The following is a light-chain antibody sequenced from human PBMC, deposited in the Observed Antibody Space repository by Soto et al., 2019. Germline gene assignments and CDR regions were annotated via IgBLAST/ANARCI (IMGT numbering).Light chain of an antibody. CDR2: GAS. CDR3: QQYDDWPPG. V-gene: IGKV3-15*01. CDR1: QSVGSN. J-gene: IGKJ1*01. Sequence: EVVMTQSPAAVSVSPGERVTLSCRARQSVGSNLAWYQQIPGQPPRLFIYGASTRATGVPARFSGNGSGTEFTLTISSLQSEDFAIYYCQQYDDWPPGFGQGTKVEIK.